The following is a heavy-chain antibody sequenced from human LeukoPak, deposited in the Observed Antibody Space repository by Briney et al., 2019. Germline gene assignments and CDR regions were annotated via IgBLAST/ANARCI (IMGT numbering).Heavy chain of an antibody. D-gene: IGHD1-26*01. CDR1: GGSISSGGYY. Sequence: SQTLSLTCTVSGGSISSGGYYWSWIRQHPGKGLEWIGYIYYSGSTYYNPSLKSRVTISVDTSKNQLSLKLSSVTAADTAVYYCARDRQGGGIYYYGMDVWGQGTTVTVSS. CDR3: ARDRQGGGIYYYGMDV. CDR2: IYYSGST. V-gene: IGHV4-31*03. J-gene: IGHJ6*02.